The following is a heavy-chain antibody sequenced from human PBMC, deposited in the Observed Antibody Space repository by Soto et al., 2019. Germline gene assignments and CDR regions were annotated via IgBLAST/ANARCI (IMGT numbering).Heavy chain of an antibody. D-gene: IGHD3-16*01. J-gene: IGHJ6*03. V-gene: IGHV3-21*01. CDR3: ARRIKGEYYYYYYYMDV. CDR2: ISSSSSYI. Sequence: GGSLRLSCASSGFTFISYSMNWVRQAPGKGLEWVSSISSSSSYIYYADSVKGRFTISRDNAKNSLYLQMNSLRAEDTAVYYCARRIKGEYYYYYYYMDVWGKGTTVTVS. CDR1: GFTFISYS.